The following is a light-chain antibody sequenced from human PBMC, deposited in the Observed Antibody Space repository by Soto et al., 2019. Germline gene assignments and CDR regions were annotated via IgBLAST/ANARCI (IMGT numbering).Light chain of an antibody. Sequence: QSVLTQLPSASGTPGQRVTISCSGTTSNIGSNPDSWYQQLPGTGPKLLIYSDNQRPSGVPDRISDSKSGTSASLAISGLQSEDEADYYCAAWDKSLNAVVFGGGTKLTVL. CDR1: TSNIGSNP. CDR3: AAWDKSLNAVV. J-gene: IGLJ2*01. CDR2: SDN. V-gene: IGLV1-44*01.